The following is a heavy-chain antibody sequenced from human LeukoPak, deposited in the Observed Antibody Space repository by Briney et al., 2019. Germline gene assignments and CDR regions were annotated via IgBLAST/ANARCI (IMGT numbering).Heavy chain of an antibody. CDR1: GFSFSNYW. J-gene: IGHJ4*02. CDR2: IKQDGSET. Sequence: GGSLRLSCAASGFSFSNYWMSWVRQAPGKGLGWVANIKQDGSETYYGDSVKGRFTISRDNAKNSLYLQMNSLRAEDTAVYYCASTLKRDYWGQGTLVTVSS. CDR3: ASTLKRDY. D-gene: IGHD4/OR15-4a*01. V-gene: IGHV3-7*01.